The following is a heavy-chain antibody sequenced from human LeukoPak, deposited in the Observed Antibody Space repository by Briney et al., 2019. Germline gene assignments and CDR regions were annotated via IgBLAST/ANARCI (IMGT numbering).Heavy chain of an antibody. J-gene: IGHJ5*02. Sequence: SETLSLTCTVSGGSISSYYWSWIRQPAGKGLEWIGRIYTSGSTNYNPSLKSRVTMSVDTSKNQFSLKLSSVTAEDTAMYFCARESSTVAHSMIRDWLDPWGQGTLVTVSS. CDR3: ARESSTVAHSMIRDWLDP. D-gene: IGHD6-19*01. V-gene: IGHV4-4*07. CDR2: IYTSGST. CDR1: GGSISSYY.